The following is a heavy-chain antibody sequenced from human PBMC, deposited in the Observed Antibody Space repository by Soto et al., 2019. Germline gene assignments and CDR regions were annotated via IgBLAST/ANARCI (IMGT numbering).Heavy chain of an antibody. Sequence: QVQLVQSGAEEKKPGSSVKVSCKASGYTFTSYAMHWVRQAPGQRREWMEWINAGNGNTKYSQKFQGRVTITTDTSASTDYMELSSLRSEDTAVYYGARSIVVVTALDYWGQGTLVTVSS. CDR2: INAGNGNT. CDR1: GYTFTSYA. V-gene: IGHV1-3*05. J-gene: IGHJ4*02. D-gene: IGHD2-21*02. CDR3: ARSIVVVTALDY.